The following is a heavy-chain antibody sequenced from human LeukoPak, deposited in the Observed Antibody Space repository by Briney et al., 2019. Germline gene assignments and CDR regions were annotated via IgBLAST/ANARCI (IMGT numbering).Heavy chain of an antibody. Sequence: GGSLRLSCAASGFTVSSNYMSWVRQAPGKGLEWVSVIYSGGSTYYADSVKGRFTISRDNSKNTLYLQMSSLRAEDTAVYYCASTYYYDSSGYYYPSYWGQGTLVTVSS. CDR1: GFTVSSNY. J-gene: IGHJ4*02. V-gene: IGHV3-66*01. CDR2: IYSGGST. CDR3: ASTYYYDSSGYYYPSY. D-gene: IGHD3-22*01.